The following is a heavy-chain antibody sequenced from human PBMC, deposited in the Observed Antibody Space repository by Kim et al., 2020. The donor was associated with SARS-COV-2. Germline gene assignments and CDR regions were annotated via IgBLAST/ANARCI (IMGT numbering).Heavy chain of an antibody. V-gene: IGHV3-23*01. D-gene: IGHD2-8*01. CDR3: KIGVRVPFDC. CDR2: INAIGTST. Sequence: GGSLRLSCTASGFTFSIYGMSWVRQAPGKGLEWVASINAIGTSTEHAESVKGRFTISRDNSRNTLFLQMNSLRSEDTAIYYCKIGVRVPFDCWGQGTLVTVSS. CDR1: GFTFSIYG. J-gene: IGHJ4*02.